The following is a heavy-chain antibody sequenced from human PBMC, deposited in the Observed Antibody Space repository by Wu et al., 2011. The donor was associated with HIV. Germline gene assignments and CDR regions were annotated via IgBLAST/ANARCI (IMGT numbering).Heavy chain of an antibody. J-gene: IGHJ5*02. CDR3: AREGWIVVVVAATGGWFDP. CDR2: IIPIFGTA. Sequence: QVQLVQSGAEVKKPGSSVKVSCKASGGTFSSYAISWVRQAPGQGLEWMGRIIPIFGTANYALKFQGRVTITADKSTSTAYMELSSLRSEDTAVYYCAREGWIVVVVAATGGWFDPWGQGTLVTVSS. CDR1: GGTFSSYA. D-gene: IGHD2-15*01. V-gene: IGHV1-69*06.